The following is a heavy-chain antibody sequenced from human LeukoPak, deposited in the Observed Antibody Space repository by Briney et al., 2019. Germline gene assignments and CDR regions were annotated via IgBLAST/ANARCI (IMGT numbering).Heavy chain of an antibody. J-gene: IGHJ4*02. CDR1: GYTFTSYH. CDR2: INPSGGTT. D-gene: IGHD2-15*01. Sequence: ASVKVSCKASGYTFTSYHMHWVRQAPGQGLEWMGIINPSGGTTNCAQKFRGRVTMTRDMSTSTVYMELSSLRSDDTAVYYCARERGYCSGGSCYSGRHFDYWGQGTLVTVSS. V-gene: IGHV1-46*01. CDR3: ARERGYCSGGSCYSGRHFDY.